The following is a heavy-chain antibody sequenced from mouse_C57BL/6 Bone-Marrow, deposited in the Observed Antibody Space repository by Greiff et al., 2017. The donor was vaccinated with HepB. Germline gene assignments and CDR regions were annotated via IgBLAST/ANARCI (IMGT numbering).Heavy chain of an antibody. D-gene: IGHD2-3*01. CDR3: AREDGYYVGYAMDY. Sequence: VMLVESGAELARPGASVKLSCKASGYTFTSYGISWVKQRTGQGLEWIGEIYPRSGNTYYNEKFKGKATLTADKSSSTAYMELRSLTSEDSAVYFCAREDGYYVGYAMDYWGQGTSVTVSS. CDR2: IYPRSGNT. V-gene: IGHV1-81*01. CDR1: GYTFTSYG. J-gene: IGHJ4*01.